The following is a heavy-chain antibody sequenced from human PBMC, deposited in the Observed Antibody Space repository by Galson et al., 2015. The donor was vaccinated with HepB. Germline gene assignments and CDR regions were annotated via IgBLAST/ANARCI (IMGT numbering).Heavy chain of an antibody. CDR1: GGTFSSYA. CDR3: ARTDGESFDY. CDR2: IIPILDIA. V-gene: IGHV1-69*04. Sequence: SVKVSCKASGGTFSSYAISWVRQAPGQGLEWMGRIIPILDIANYAQKFQGRVTITADKSTSTAYMELSSLRSEDTAVYYCARTDGESFDYWGQGTLVTVSS. J-gene: IGHJ4*02. D-gene: IGHD4-17*01.